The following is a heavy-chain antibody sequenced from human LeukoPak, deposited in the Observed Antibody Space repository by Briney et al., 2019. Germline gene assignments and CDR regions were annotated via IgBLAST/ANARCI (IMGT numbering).Heavy chain of an antibody. J-gene: IGHJ4*02. CDR3: ATINYYDSSGYSYYFDY. CDR1: GYTLTELS. Sequence: GASVTVSRMVSGYTLTELSMHWVRQAPGKGLEWMGGFDPEDGETIYAQKFQGRVTMTEDTSTDTAYMELSSLRSEDTAVYYCATINYYDSSGYSYYFDYWGQGTLVTVSS. D-gene: IGHD3-22*01. CDR2: FDPEDGET. V-gene: IGHV1-24*01.